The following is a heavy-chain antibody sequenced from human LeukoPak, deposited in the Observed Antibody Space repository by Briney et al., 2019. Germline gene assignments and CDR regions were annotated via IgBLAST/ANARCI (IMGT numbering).Heavy chain of an antibody. D-gene: IGHD3-10*01. Sequence: AGSLRLSCAASGFSFNMAWMHWLPQAPGMGRVWVARITSDGSVTTYAHSVRGRFTISRDNAKNTLYLQTNSLSAEDTAVYYCTGDSSVAFGSGRGSWFDPWGQGALVTVSS. J-gene: IGHJ5*02. CDR3: TGDSSVAFGSGRGSWFDP. V-gene: IGHV3-74*01. CDR1: GFSFNMAW. CDR2: ITSDGSVT.